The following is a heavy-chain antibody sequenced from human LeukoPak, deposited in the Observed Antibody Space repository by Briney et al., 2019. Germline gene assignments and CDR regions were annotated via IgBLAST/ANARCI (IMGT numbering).Heavy chain of an antibody. CDR1: GGSISSYY. CDR2: IYYSGST. D-gene: IGHD1-26*01. CDR3: ARGRAEWELRYWFDP. Sequence: SETLSLTCTVSGGSISSYYWSWIRQPPGKGLEWIGYIYYSGSTNYNPSLKSRVTISVDTSKNQFSLKLSSVTAADTAVYYCARGRAEWELRYWFDPWGQGTLVTVSS. J-gene: IGHJ5*02. V-gene: IGHV4-59*01.